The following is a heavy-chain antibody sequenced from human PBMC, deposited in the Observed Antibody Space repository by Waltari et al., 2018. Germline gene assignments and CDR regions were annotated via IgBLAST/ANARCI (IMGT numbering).Heavy chain of an antibody. D-gene: IGHD3-16*02. Sequence: EVQLVEAGGSLVQPGGSLRLSCGAFGFSFSRYRMNWVRQAPGKGLEWVSYISPTSSTIYYADSVKGRFTISRDNGKDSLHLQMNSLRDEDTAVYYCATAARRRDVGDLSWGQGTLVTVSA. CDR1: GFSFSRYR. V-gene: IGHV3-48*02. J-gene: IGHJ4*02. CDR3: ATAARRRDVGDLS. CDR2: ISPTSSTI.